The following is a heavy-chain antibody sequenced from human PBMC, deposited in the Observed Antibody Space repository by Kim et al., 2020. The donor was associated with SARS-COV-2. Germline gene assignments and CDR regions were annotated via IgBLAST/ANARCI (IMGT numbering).Heavy chain of an antibody. V-gene: IGHV4-59*01. J-gene: IGHJ6*02. CDR2: IYYSGST. CDR1: GGSISSYY. CDR3: ARVPTYCSGGSCYSGVRYYGMDV. D-gene: IGHD2-15*01. Sequence: SETLSLTCTVSGGSISSYYWSWIRQPPGKGLEWIGYIYYSGSTNYNPSLKSRVTISVDTSKNQFSLKLSSVTAADTAVYYCARVPTYCSGGSCYSGVRYYGMDVWGQGTTVTVSS.